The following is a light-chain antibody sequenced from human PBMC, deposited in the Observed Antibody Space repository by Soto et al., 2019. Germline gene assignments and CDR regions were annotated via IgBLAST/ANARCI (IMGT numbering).Light chain of an antibody. CDR3: QQRHNWPIT. V-gene: IGKV3-11*01. J-gene: IGKJ5*01. CDR1: QTIRGL. CDR2: DTS. Sequence: EIVLTQSPATVSLSPGERATLSCRTRQTIRGLLNWYQQRPGQAPRLLIYDTSNRATDIPAMFSGSGSGTDFILTISSLDPEDFGVYFCQQRHNWPITFGQGTRLDIK.